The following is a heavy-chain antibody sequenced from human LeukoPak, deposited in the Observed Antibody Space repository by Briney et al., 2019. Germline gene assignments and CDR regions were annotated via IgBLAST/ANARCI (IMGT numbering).Heavy chain of an antibody. Sequence: SQTLSLTCAVYGGSFSCYYWSWIRQPPGKGLEWIGEINHSGSTNYNPSLKSRVTISVDTSKNQFSLKLSSVTAADTAVYYCARGTDFWSGYINYGMDVWGQGTTVTVSS. D-gene: IGHD3-3*01. V-gene: IGHV4-34*01. CDR1: GGSFSCYY. J-gene: IGHJ6*02. CDR2: INHSGST. CDR3: ARGTDFWSGYINYGMDV.